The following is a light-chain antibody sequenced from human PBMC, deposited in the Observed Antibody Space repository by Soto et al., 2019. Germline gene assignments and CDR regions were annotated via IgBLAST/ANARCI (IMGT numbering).Light chain of an antibody. CDR1: QSARIR. V-gene: IGKV3-15*01. J-gene: IGKJ5*01. Sequence: EPVVTQSPATLSVSPGERATLSCRASQSARIRLGWYQQKPGQAPRLLIYDVSTRATGVPARVSGSVSGTEFTLTISSPQSEDCAVYYCQQYNNWHPTFCQGTRLEIK. CDR3: QQYNNWHPT. CDR2: DVS.